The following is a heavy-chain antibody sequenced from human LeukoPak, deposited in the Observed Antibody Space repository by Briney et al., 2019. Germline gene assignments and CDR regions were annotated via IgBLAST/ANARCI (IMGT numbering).Heavy chain of an antibody. D-gene: IGHD3-3*01. J-gene: IGHJ4*02. CDR2: IYSGGST. V-gene: IGHV3-53*01. Sequence: PGGSLRLSCAASGFTVSSNYMSWVRQAPGKGLEWVSVIYSGGSTYYADSVKGRSTISRDNSKNTLYLQMNSLRAEDTAVYYCASFWPGKQGDYWGQGTLVTVSS. CDR3: ASFWPGKQGDY. CDR1: GFTVSSNY.